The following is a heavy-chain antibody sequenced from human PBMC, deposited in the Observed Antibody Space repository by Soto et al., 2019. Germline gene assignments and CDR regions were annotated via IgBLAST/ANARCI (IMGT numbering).Heavy chain of an antibody. V-gene: IGHV6-1*01. CDR2: TYYRTRWYY. D-gene: IGHD3-10*01. CDR1: GDSVSINSAA. J-gene: IGHJ6*03. CDR3: AGSPSHYLYYIDV. Sequence: SQTLSPTCVLSGDSVSINSAAWNWIRQSPSRGLEWLGRTYYRTRWYYEYAVSVRCRIIVNPDTFKKQFSLLFPSVTPEVTAVNYCAGSPSHYLYYIDVWRNCTTVSVSS.